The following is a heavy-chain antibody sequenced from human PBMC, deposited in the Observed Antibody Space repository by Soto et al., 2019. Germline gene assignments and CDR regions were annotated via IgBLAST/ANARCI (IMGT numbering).Heavy chain of an antibody. V-gene: IGHV4-38-2*01. J-gene: IGHJ4*02. Sequence: SETLSLTXAVSGDSITSIYHWAWIRQPPGRGLEWVASIYHSGTTYYNPSLKSRVTISVDRSKNQFSLKLSSVTAADTAVYYCARAVVPAAWRYFDYWGQGTLVTVSS. CDR3: ARAVVPAAWRYFDY. CDR2: IYHSGTT. D-gene: IGHD2-2*01. CDR1: GDSITSIYH.